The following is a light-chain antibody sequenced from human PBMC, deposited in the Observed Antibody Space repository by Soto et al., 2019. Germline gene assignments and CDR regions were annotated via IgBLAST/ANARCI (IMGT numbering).Light chain of an antibody. V-gene: IGKV1-8*01. Sequence: AIRMTQSPSSFSASTGDRVTITCRASQGVGSYVAWYQQKPGKAPKLLIYDASTLQSGVPSRFSGSGSGTDFTLTISSLQSEDFATYYCQHYYNNPLTFGGGTKVEIK. J-gene: IGKJ4*01. CDR3: QHYYNNPLT. CDR2: DAS. CDR1: QGVGSY.